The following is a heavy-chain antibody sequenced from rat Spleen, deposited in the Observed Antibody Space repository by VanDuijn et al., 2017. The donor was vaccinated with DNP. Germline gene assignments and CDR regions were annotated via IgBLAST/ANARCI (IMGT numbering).Heavy chain of an antibody. CDR3: TTILGPPMDA. CDR1: GFPFNNYW. D-gene: IGHD4-2*01. V-gene: IGHV5-31*01. J-gene: IGHJ2*01. CDR2: IGTSGGSP. Sequence: EVQLVESGGGLVQPGRSLKLSCVASGFPFNNYWMTWIRQVPGKGLEWVASIGTSGGSPYYVDSVKGRFTISRDNAKGNLYLQMDSLRSEDAATYYCTTILGPPMDAWGQGVMVTVSS.